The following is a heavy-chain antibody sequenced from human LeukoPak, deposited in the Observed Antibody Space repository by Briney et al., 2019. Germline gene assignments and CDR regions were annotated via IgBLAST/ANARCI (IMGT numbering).Heavy chain of an antibody. CDR3: ARDGGSYRPGVQDY. CDR2: INPNSGGT. D-gene: IGHD1-26*01. Sequence: ASVKVSCKASGYTFTTYGISWVRQAPGQGLEWMGWINPNSGGTNYAQKFQGRVTMTRDTSISTAYMELSRLRSDDTAVYYCARDGGSYRPGVQDYWGQGTLVTVSS. CDR1: GYTFTTYG. V-gene: IGHV1-2*02. J-gene: IGHJ4*02.